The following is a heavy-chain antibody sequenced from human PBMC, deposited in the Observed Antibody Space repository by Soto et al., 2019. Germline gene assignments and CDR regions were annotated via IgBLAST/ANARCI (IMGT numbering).Heavy chain of an antibody. J-gene: IGHJ5*02. D-gene: IGHD4-17*01. CDR2: ISGSGGST. V-gene: IGHV3-23*01. CDR3: AKARAPAVMGTVTKPPVIWFDP. Sequence: GGSLRLSCAASGFTFSSYAMSWVRQAPGKGLEWVSAISGSGGSTYYADSVKGRFTISRDNSKNTLYLQMNSLRAEDTAVYYCAKARAPAVMGTVTKPPVIWFDPWGQGTLVTVSS. CDR1: GFTFSSYA.